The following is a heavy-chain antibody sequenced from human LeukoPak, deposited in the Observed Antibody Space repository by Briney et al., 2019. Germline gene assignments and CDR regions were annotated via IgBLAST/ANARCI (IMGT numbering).Heavy chain of an antibody. CDR3: AREGRIPNNWNREDAFDI. V-gene: IGHV1-69*05. D-gene: IGHD1-20*01. CDR1: GGTFSSYA. Sequence: SVKVSCKASGGTFSSYAISWVRQAPGQGLEWMGGIIPIFGTANYAQKFQGRVTITTDESTSTAYMELSSLRSDDTAVYYCAREGRIPNNWNREDAFDIWGQGTMVTVSS. J-gene: IGHJ3*02. CDR2: IIPIFGTA.